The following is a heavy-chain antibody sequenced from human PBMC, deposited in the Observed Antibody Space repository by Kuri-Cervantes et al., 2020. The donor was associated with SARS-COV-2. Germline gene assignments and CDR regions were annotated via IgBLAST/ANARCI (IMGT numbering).Heavy chain of an antibody. Sequence: SETLSLTRTVSGGSISSSSYYWGWIRQPPGKGLEWIGSIYYSGSTYYNPSLKSRVTISVDTSKSQFSLKLSSVTAADTAVYYCARHPPRDLMPWVDWGQGTLVTVSS. CDR1: GGSISSSSYY. V-gene: IGHV4-39*01. CDR2: IYYSGST. J-gene: IGHJ4*02. D-gene: IGHD2-2*01. CDR3: ARHPPRDLMPWVD.